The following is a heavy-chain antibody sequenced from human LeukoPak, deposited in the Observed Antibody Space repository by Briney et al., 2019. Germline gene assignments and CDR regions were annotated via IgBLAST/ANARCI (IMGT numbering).Heavy chain of an antibody. CDR1: GFTFDDYA. D-gene: IGHD6-13*01. Sequence: GGSLRLSCAASGFTFDDYAMHWVRQAPGKGLEWVSGISWNSGSIGYADSVKGRFTISRDNAKNSLYLQMNSLRAEDTALYYCAKDIGQQLALFDYWGQGTLVTVSS. CDR2: ISWNSGSI. J-gene: IGHJ4*02. CDR3: AKDIGQQLALFDY. V-gene: IGHV3-9*01.